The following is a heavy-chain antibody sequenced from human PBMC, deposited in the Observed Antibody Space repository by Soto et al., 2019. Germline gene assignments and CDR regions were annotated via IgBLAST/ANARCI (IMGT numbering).Heavy chain of an antibody. CDR3: ARGGDPDY. D-gene: IGHD2-21*02. J-gene: IGHJ4*01. V-gene: IGHV3-74*01. CDR2: LQTDGSHP. CDR1: GFTFNYYW. Sequence: EVQLVESGGGLVQPGGSLRLSCVASGFTFNYYWMHWVRQAPGEGLMWVSRLQTDGSHPDYADSVKGRFSISRENAKNTLYLQMNNLGAADSDVYYCARGGDPDYWGQGTLVTVSS.